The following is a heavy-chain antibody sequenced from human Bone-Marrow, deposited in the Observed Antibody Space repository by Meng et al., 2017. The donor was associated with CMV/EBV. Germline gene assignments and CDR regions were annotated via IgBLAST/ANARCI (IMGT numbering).Heavy chain of an antibody. D-gene: IGHD4-17*01. CDR3: ARDRANDYGDINWFDP. CDR2: ISSSGSTI. Sequence: LSLTCAASGFTFSSYEMNWVRQAPGKGLEWVSYISSSGSTIYYADSVKGRFTIFRDNAKNSLYLQMNSLRAEDTAVYYCARDRANDYGDINWFDPWGQGTLVTVSS. CDR1: GFTFSSYE. V-gene: IGHV3-48*03. J-gene: IGHJ5*02.